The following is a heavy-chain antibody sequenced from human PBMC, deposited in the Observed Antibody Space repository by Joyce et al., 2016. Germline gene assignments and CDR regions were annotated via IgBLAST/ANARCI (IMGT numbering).Heavy chain of an antibody. CDR3: AVRAGTYSFDC. D-gene: IGHD1-1*01. V-gene: IGHV3-48*04. J-gene: IGHJ4*02. Sequence: EVQLVESGGGLVQPGGSLRLSCVASGLTFSDYSMNWRRQAPGKGLEWVSYITSGSSSRYYADSVKSRFTISRDNAKNSLYLQMNSLGAEDTAVYYCAVRAGTYSFDCWGQGTLVTVSS. CDR2: ITSGSSSR. CDR1: GLTFSDYS.